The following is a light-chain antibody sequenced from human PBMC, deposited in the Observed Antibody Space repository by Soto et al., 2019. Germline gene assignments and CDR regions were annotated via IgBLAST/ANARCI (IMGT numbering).Light chain of an antibody. J-gene: IGLJ2*01. V-gene: IGLV2-14*02. CDR3: SSYTIYSTLLL. CDR2: DGS. Sequence: QSALTQPASVSGSPGQSITISCTGTSSDVGSHNLVSWYRQYPGKAPKLMIYDGSERPSGVSNRFSASKSGNTASLTISGLQAEDEADYYCSSYTIYSTLLLFGGGTKLTVL. CDR1: SSDVGSHNL.